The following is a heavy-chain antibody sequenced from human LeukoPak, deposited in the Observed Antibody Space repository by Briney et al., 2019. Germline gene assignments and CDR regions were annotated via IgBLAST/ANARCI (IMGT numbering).Heavy chain of an antibody. J-gene: IGHJ4*02. CDR2: ISTYNGNT. CDR1: GYTFTSYG. D-gene: IGHD3-22*01. V-gene: IGHV1-18*01. CDR3: ARDLSNDSRGYPGY. Sequence: ASVKVSCKASGYTFTSYGISWVRQAPGQGLERMGWISTYNGNTNYAQKLQGRVTLTTDTSTSTAYMELRSLRSDDTAVYYCARDLSNDSRGYPGYWGQGTLVTVSS.